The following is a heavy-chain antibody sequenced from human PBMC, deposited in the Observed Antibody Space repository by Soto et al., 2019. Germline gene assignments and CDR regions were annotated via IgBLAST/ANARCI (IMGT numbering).Heavy chain of an antibody. CDR3: VTDDGYCSSTSCYTYYYYGMDV. V-gene: IGHV3-64D*06. CDR1: GFTFSSYA. D-gene: IGHD2-2*02. Sequence: GGSLRLSCSASGFTFSSYAMHWVRQAPGKGLEYVSAISSNGGSTYYADSAKGRFTISRDNSKNTLYLQMSSLRAEDTAVYYCVTDDGYCSSTSCYTYYYYGMDVWGQGTTVTVSS. CDR2: ISSNGGST. J-gene: IGHJ6*02.